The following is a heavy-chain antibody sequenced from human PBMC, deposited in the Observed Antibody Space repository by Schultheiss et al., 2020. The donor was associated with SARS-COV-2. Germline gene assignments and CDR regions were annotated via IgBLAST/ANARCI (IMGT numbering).Heavy chain of an antibody. CDR1: GFTFSSYS. D-gene: IGHD2-2*01. CDR3: AKTPTVPARGLPDYFDY. V-gene: IGHV3-23*01. CDR2: ISGSGGST. J-gene: IGHJ4*02. Sequence: GSLRLSCAASGFTFSSYSMNWVRQAPGKGLEWVSAISGSGGSTYYADSVKGRFTISRDNSKNTLYLQMNSLRAEDTAVYYCAKTPTVPARGLPDYFDYWGQGTLVTVSS.